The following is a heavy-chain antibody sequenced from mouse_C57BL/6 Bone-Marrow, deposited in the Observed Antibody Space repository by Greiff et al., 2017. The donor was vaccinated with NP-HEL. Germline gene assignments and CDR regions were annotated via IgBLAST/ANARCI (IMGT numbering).Heavy chain of an antibody. CDR1: GFTFSDYG. CDR2: ISSGSSTI. J-gene: IGHJ3*01. D-gene: IGHD2-2*01. Sequence: EVQRVESGGGLVKPGGSLKLSCAASGFTFSDYGMHWVRQAPEKGLEWVAYISSGSSTIYYVDTVKGRFTISRDNAKNTLFLQMTSLRSEDTAMYYCARWRLPAWFAYWGQGTLVTVSA. CDR3: ARWRLPAWFAY. V-gene: IGHV5-17*01.